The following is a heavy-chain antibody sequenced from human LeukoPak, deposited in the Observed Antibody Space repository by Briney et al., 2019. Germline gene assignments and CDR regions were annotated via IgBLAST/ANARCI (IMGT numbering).Heavy chain of an antibody. CDR3: ARRPKGYYDSSGYLGDWYFDL. CDR1: GGSISSGDYY. D-gene: IGHD3-22*01. V-gene: IGHV4-30-4*08. J-gene: IGHJ2*01. Sequence: SETLSLTCTVSGGSISSGDYYWSWIRQPPGKGLEWIGYIYYSGSTYYNPSLKSRVTISVDTSKNQFSLKLSSVTAADTAVYYCARRPKGYYDSSGYLGDWYFDLWGRGTLVTVSS. CDR2: IYYSGST.